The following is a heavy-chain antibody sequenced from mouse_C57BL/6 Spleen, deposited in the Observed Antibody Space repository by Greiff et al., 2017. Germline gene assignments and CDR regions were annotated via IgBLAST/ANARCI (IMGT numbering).Heavy chain of an antibody. CDR1: GYTFTSYW. CDR3: ARVRTQRYFDV. V-gene: IGHV1-69*01. D-gene: IGHD5-1*01. J-gene: IGHJ1*03. CDR2: IDPSDSYT. Sequence: QVQLQQPGAELVMPGASVKLSCKASGYTFTSYWMHWVKQRPGQGLEWIGEIDPSDSYTNYNQKFKGKSTLTVDKSSSTAYMQLSSLTSEDTAVYYSARVRTQRYFDVWGTGTTVTVSS.